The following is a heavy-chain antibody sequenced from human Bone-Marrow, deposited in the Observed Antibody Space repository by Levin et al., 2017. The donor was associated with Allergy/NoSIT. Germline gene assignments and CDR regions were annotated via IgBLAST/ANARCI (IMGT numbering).Heavy chain of an antibody. CDR1: GFTFSSYA. CDR2: ISGSGGST. D-gene: IGHD1-26*01. Sequence: EASVKVSCAASGFTFSSYAMSWVRQAPGKGLEWVSAISGSGGSTYYADSVKGRFTISRDNSKNTLYLQMSSLRAEDTAVYYCAKGGSYSDYYYYGMDVWGQGTTVTVSS. CDR3: AKGGSYSDYYYYGMDV. J-gene: IGHJ6*02. V-gene: IGHV3-23*01.